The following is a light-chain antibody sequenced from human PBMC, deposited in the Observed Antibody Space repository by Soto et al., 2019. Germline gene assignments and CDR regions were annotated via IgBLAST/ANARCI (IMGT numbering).Light chain of an antibody. CDR2: EVN. CDR3: ASFRSGTILV. V-gene: IGLV2-14*01. Sequence: QSVRTQPASVSGSPGQSVTISCTGARSDIGDSNFISWYQHSPGKAPRLLIYEVNNRPSGVSKRFSGSKAGNTASLTISGLLDDDEADYFCASFRSGTILVFGSGTKVTVL. J-gene: IGLJ1*01. CDR1: RSDIGDSNF.